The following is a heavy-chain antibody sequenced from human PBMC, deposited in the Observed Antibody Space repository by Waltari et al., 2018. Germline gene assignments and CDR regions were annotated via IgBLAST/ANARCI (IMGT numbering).Heavy chain of an antibody. V-gene: IGHV1-2*02. CDR3: TRGNKITAVEVIIPLLTMDV. CDR2: INPKSGGT. J-gene: IGHJ6*02. Sequence: QVQLVQSGAEVKKPGASVKVSCKASGYTFTDCYMHWVRQAPGQGLEWMGWINPKSGGTDYAQKFQGGVTMTRDTSISTVYMELSRLRSDDTAVYYCTRGNKITAVEVIIPLLTMDVWGQGTTVTVSS. D-gene: IGHD3-3*01. CDR1: GYTFTDCY.